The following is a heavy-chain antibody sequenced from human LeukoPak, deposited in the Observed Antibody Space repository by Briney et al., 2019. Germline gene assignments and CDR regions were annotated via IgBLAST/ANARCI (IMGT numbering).Heavy chain of an antibody. D-gene: IGHD2-15*01. V-gene: IGHV1-69*05. Sequence: SVKVSCKASGGTFSSYAISWVRQAPGQGLEWMGRIIPMFGTANYAQKFQGRVTITTDESTSTAYMELSSLRSEDTAVYYCARGTFTGDPTHWFDPWGQGTLVTVSS. CDR2: IIPMFGTA. CDR3: ARGTFTGDPTHWFDP. J-gene: IGHJ5*02. CDR1: GGTFSSYA.